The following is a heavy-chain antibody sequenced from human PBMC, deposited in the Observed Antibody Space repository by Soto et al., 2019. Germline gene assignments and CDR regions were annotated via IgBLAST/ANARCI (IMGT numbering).Heavy chain of an antibody. CDR3: ARDRSPPTVTTRGDY. V-gene: IGHV1-18*01. CDR1: GYTFTSYG. D-gene: IGHD4-4*01. CDR2: ISAYNGNT. Sequence: QVQLVQSGAEVNKPGASVKVSCKASGYTFTSYGISWVRQAPGQGLEWMGWISAYNGNTNYAQKLQGRVTMTTDTSTSTAYMELRSLRSDDTAVYYCARDRSPPTVTTRGDYWGQGTLVTVSS. J-gene: IGHJ4*02.